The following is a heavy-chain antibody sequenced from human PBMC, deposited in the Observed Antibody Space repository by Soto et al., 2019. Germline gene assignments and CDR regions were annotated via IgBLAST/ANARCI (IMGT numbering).Heavy chain of an antibody. J-gene: IGHJ6*02. D-gene: IGHD1-26*01. CDR1: GGTFSSYA. CDR3: ARGSGSFYYYYYGMDV. CDR2: IIPIFGTA. Sequence: SVKVSCKASGGTFSSYAISWVRQAPGQGLEWMGGIIPIFGTANYAQKFQGRVTITADESTSTAYMELSSLRSEDTAVYYCARGSGSFYYYYYGMDVWGQGTTVTVSS. V-gene: IGHV1-69*13.